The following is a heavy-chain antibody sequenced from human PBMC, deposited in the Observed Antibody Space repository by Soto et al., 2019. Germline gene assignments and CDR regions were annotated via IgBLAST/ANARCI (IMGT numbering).Heavy chain of an antibody. V-gene: IGHV4-31*03. D-gene: IGHD2-2*01. CDR1: GGSISSGGYY. CDR3: ARSSTSANYFGY. J-gene: IGHJ4*02. CDR2: IYYSGST. Sequence: PSETLSLTCTVSGGSISSGGYYWSWIRQHPGKGLEWIGYIYYSGSTYYNPSLKSRVTISVDTSKNQFSLKLSSVTAADTAVYYCARSSTSANYFGYWGQGNLVTGSS.